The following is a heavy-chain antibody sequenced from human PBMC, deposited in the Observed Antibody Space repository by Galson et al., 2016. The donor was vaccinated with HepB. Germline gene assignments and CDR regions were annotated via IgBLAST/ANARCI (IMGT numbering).Heavy chain of an antibody. CDR3: VSDGPSGWAAAYN. J-gene: IGHJ4*02. CDR1: GFTFNTYW. Sequence: SLRLSCAGSGFTFNTYWMTWVRQAPGKGLEWVATINEDGKKKHYLDSVRGRFTVSKDNAKSSLYLQTNNMRAEDTALYYCVSDGPSGWAAAYNWGRGTLVTASS. V-gene: IGHV3-7*03. CDR2: INEDGKKK. D-gene: IGHD6-25*01.